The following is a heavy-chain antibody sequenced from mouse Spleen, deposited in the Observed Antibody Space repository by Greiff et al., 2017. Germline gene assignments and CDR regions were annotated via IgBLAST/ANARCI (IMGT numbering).Heavy chain of an antibody. V-gene: IGHV1-55*01. CDR3: AREGYYDYDEDY. J-gene: IGHJ2*01. Sequence: VQLQQPGAELVKPGASVKMSCKASGYTFTSYWITWVKQRPGQGLEWIGDIYPGSGSTNYNEKFKSKATLTVDTSSSTAYMQLSSLTSEDSAVYYCAREGYYDYDEDYWGQGTTLTVSS. D-gene: IGHD2-4*01. CDR2: IYPGSGST. CDR1: GYTFTSYW.